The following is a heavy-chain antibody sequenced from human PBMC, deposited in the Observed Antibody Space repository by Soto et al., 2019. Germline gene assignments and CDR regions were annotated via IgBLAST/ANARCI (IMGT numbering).Heavy chain of an antibody. CDR3: ARGGVRGTTSRGQVYN. CDR2: ISSSSDYT. V-gene: IGHV3-11*06. CDR1: GFTFSDYY. D-gene: IGHD1-7*01. Sequence: QVQVVESAGGLVKPGGSLRLSCAASGFTFSDYYMNWIRQAPGKGLEWVSYISSSSDYTKYADSVKGRFTISRDNAKSSLYLQMNSLRAEDTAVYYCARGGVRGTTSRGQVYNWGQGTLVTVSS. J-gene: IGHJ4*02.